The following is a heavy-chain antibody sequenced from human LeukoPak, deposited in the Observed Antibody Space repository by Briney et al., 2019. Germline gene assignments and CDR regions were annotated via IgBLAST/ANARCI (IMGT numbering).Heavy chain of an antibody. D-gene: IGHD5-18*01. CDR2: INTNTGNP. Sequence: ASVKVSCKASGYTFTSYAMTWVRQAPGQGLEWMGWINTNTGNPTYAQGFTGRFVFSLDTSVSTAYLHISSLKAEDTAIYYCARETVDTPMPGGNDYWGQGTLVTVSS. CDR1: GYTFTSYA. V-gene: IGHV7-4-1*02. J-gene: IGHJ4*02. CDR3: ARETVDTPMPGGNDY.